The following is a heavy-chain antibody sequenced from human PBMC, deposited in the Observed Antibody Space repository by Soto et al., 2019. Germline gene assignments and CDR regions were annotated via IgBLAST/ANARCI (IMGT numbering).Heavy chain of an antibody. CDR2: IYYSGST. CDR1: GGSISSYY. CDR3: ARRYGPFFDI. V-gene: IGHV4-59*08. J-gene: IGHJ3*02. D-gene: IGHD3-10*01. Sequence: SETLSLTCTVSGGSISSYYWSWIRQPPGKGLEWIGYIYYSGSTNYNPSLKSRVTISVDTSKNQFSLKLSSVTAADTAVYYCARRYGPFFDIWGQGTMVTVSS.